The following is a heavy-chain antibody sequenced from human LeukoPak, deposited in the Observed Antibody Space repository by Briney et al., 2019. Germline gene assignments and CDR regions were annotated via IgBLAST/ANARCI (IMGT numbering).Heavy chain of an antibody. J-gene: IGHJ4*02. Sequence: SGGSLRLSCAASGFTFSSYAMSWVRQAPGKGPEWVSAISGSGGSTYYADSVKGRFTISRDNSKNTLYLQMNSLRAEDTAVYYCARDGYNYARLDYWGQGTLVTVSS. CDR1: GFTFSSYA. D-gene: IGHD5-24*01. CDR2: ISGSGGST. CDR3: ARDGYNYARLDY. V-gene: IGHV3-23*01.